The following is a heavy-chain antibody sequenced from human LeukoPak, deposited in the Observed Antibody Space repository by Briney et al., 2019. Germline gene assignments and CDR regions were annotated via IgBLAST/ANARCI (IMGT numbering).Heavy chain of an antibody. Sequence: GESLKISCKGSGYSFTSYWIGWVRQMPGKGLEWMGIIYPGDPDTRYSPSFQGQVTISADKSISTAYLQWSSLKASDTAMYYCARLGDYYDSSGYYYGHWFDPWGQGTLVTVSS. D-gene: IGHD3-22*01. CDR1: GYSFTSYW. V-gene: IGHV5-51*01. J-gene: IGHJ5*02. CDR3: ARLGDYYDSSGYYYGHWFDP. CDR2: IYPGDPDT.